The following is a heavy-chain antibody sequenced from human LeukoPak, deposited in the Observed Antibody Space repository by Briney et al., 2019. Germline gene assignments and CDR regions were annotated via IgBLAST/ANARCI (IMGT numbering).Heavy chain of an antibody. CDR3: ARRLPYCSSTSCYKSYYYMDV. D-gene: IGHD2-2*02. Sequence: PSETLSLTCAVYGGSFSSYYWSWIRQPPGKGLEWIGEINHSGSTNYNPSLKSRVTISVDTSKNQFSLKLSSVTAADTAVYYCARRLPYCSSTSCYKSYYYMDVWGKGTTVTISS. V-gene: IGHV4-34*01. CDR2: INHSGST. J-gene: IGHJ6*03. CDR1: GGSFSSYY.